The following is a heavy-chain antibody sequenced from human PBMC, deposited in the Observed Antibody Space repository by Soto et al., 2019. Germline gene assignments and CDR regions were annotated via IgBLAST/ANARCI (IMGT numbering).Heavy chain of an antibody. D-gene: IGHD4-17*01. CDR3: ARATTVVTSLNYYYYGMDV. J-gene: IGHJ6*02. CDR1: GGTFSSYA. V-gene: IGHV1-69*13. CDR2: IVPIFGTA. Sequence: YSVNFACQASGGTFSSYAISWVRLAPGQGLEWMGGIVPIFGTANYAQKFQGRVTITADESTSTAYMELSSLRSEDTAVYYRARATTVVTSLNYYYYGMDVWGQGTTVTVSS.